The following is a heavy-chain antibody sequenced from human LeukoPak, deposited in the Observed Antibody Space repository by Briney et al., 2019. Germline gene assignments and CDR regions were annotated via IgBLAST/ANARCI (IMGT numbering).Heavy chain of an antibody. Sequence: PSETLSLTCTVSGGSISSSSYYWGWIRQPPGKGLEWIGSIYYSGSTYYNPSLKSRVTISVDTSKNQFSLKLSSVTAADTAVYYCARPLTYCSSTSCYPPANYYYMDVWGKGTTVTVSS. D-gene: IGHD2-2*01. CDR2: IYYSGST. CDR1: GGSISSSSYY. CDR3: ARPLTYCSSTSCYPPANYYYMDV. J-gene: IGHJ6*03. V-gene: IGHV4-39*01.